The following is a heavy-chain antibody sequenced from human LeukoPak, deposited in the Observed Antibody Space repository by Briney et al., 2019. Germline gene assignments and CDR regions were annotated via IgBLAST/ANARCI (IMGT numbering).Heavy chain of an antibody. V-gene: IGHV4-34*01. J-gene: IGHJ4*02. Sequence: PSETLSLTCAVYDGSFSGYYWSWIRQPAGKGLEWIGEINHSGSTNYNPSLKSRVTISVDTSKNQFSLKLSSVTAADTAVYYCARGGGIAARGRGRRYFDYWGQGTLVTVSS. CDR3: ARGGGIAARGRGRRYFDY. CDR1: DGSFSGYY. D-gene: IGHD6-6*01. CDR2: INHSGST.